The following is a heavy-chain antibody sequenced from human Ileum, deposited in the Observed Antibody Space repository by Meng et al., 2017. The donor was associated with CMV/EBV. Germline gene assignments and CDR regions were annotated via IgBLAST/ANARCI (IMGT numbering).Heavy chain of an antibody. Sequence: GESLKISCAASRFTFSSYAMSWVRQAPGKGLEWVSAISGSGDSTYYTDSVKGRFTISRDNSKNTLYLQMNSLRADDTAVYYCARSRGCSSTSCYPDSWGQGKLVTVCS. CDR1: RFTFSSYA. CDR3: ARSRGCSSTSCYPDS. V-gene: IGHV3-23*01. D-gene: IGHD2-2*01. CDR2: ISGSGDST. J-gene: IGHJ4*02.